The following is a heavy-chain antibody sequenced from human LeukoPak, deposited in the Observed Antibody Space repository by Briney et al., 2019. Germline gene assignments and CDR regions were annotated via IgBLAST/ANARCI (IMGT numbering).Heavy chain of an antibody. V-gene: IGHV4-59*01. Sequence: PSETLSLTCIVSGGSISSYYWSWIRQPPGKGLEWIGYIYYSGSTNYNPSLKSRVTISVDTSKNQFSLKLSSVTAADTAVYCCARVTIFGVPYFDYWGQGTLVTVSS. CDR1: GGSISSYY. D-gene: IGHD3-3*01. J-gene: IGHJ4*02. CDR3: ARVTIFGVPYFDY. CDR2: IYYSGST.